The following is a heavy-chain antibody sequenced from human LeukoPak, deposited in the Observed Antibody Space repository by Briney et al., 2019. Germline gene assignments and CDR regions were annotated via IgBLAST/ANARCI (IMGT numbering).Heavy chain of an antibody. CDR2: ISYDGSNK. Sequence: GALRLSCAASGFTFSSYGMHWVRQAPGKGLEWVAVISYDGSNKYYADSVKGRFTISRDNSKNTLYLQMNSLRAEDTAVYYCAKVLVSSGWYYYYVRDVGGKGTTAPVSA. D-gene: IGHD6-25*01. CDR3: AKVLVSSGWYYYYVRDV. CDR1: GFTFSSYG. J-gene: IGHJ6*04. V-gene: IGHV3-30*18.